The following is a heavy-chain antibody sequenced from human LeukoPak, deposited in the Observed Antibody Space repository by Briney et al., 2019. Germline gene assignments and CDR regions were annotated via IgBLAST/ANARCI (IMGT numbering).Heavy chain of an antibody. CDR2: IWYDGSNK. J-gene: IGHJ4*02. CDR1: GFTFSSCG. CDR3: AKGTALNFDY. V-gene: IGHV3-33*06. Sequence: GGSLRLSCAASGFTFSSCGMHWVRQAPGKGLEWVAVIWYDGSNKYYADSVKGRFTISRENSKNTLYLQMHSLRAVDTTVYYCAKGTALNFDYWGQGTLVTVSS. D-gene: IGHD5-18*01.